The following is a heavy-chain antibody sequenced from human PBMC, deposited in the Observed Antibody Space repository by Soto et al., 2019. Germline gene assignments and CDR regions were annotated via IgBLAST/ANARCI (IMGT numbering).Heavy chain of an antibody. V-gene: IGHV1-69*01. J-gene: IGHJ4*02. Sequence: QEQLVQSGAEVKKPGSSVKVSCKASGGSFSSYAISWVRQAPGQGLEWMGGIIPIFGTANYAQKFQGRVTLTADESTNTAYMDLSSLESEDTAIYYCARGGSGYGWFNEVWGQGPLVTVSS. CDR1: GGSFSSYA. CDR3: ARGGSGYGWFNEV. CDR2: IIPIFGTA. D-gene: IGHD3-22*01.